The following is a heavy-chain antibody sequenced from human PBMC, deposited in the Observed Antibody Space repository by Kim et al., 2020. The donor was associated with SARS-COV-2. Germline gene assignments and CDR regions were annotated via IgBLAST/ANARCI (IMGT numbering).Heavy chain of an antibody. J-gene: IGHJ3*02. Sequence: GGSLRLSCAASVFTFSDSAMYWVRQASGKGLEWVGRIRSKANSYATAYDVSVKGRFIISRDDSKNTAYLQMNSLKTEDTAIYYCTRVPPYSNSWWDAFDMWGHATIVTLSS. CDR3: TRVPPYSNSWWDAFDM. CDR2: IRSKANSYAT. D-gene: IGHD6-13*01. CDR1: VFTFSDSA. V-gene: IGHV3-73*01.